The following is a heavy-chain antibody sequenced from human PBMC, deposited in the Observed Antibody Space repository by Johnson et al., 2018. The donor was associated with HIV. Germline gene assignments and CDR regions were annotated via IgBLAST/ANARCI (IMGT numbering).Heavy chain of an antibody. D-gene: IGHD4-11*01. Sequence: VESGGGLVQPGRSLRLSCAASGFTVSSNYMSWVRQAPGKGLEWVSVIYSGGSTYYADSVKGRFTISRDNAKNSLYLQMNGLRAEDTAVYYCARNEYSSYGGRDAFDIWGQGTMGTVPS. CDR1: GFTVSSNY. J-gene: IGHJ3*02. CDR3: ARNEYSSYGGRDAFDI. V-gene: IGHV3-66*01. CDR2: IYSGGST.